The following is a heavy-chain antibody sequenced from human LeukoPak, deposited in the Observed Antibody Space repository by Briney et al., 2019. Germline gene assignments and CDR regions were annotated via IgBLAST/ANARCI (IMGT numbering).Heavy chain of an antibody. CDR3: AKAGGRTMVRGVITNYYYYGMDV. D-gene: IGHD3-10*01. V-gene: IGHV4-30-4*01. CDR1: GGSISSGDYY. CDR2: IYYSGST. J-gene: IGHJ6*02. Sequence: PSETLSLTCTVSGGSISSGDYYWSWIRQPPGKGLEWIGYIYYSGSTYYNPSLKSRVTISVDTSKNQFSLKLSSVTAADTAVYYCAKAGGRTMVRGVITNYYYYGMDVWGQGTTVTVSS.